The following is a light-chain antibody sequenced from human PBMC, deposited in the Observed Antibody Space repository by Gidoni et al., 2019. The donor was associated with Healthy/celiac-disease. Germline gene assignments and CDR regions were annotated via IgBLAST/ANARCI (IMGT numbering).Light chain of an antibody. J-gene: IGKJ3*01. V-gene: IGKV3-11*01. CDR1: QSVSSY. CDR3: QQRSNWPPFT. CDR2: DAS. Sequence: EIVLTQSPATLSLSPGESATLSCRASQSVSSYLAWYQQKPGQAPRRLIYDASNRATGIPARFSGSGSGTDFTLTISSLEPEDFAVYYCQQRSNWPPFTFXPXTKVDIK.